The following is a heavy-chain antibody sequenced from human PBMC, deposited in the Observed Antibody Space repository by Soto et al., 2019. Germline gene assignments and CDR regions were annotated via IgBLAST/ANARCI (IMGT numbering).Heavy chain of an antibody. J-gene: IGHJ6*02. CDR2: IIPIFGTA. V-gene: IGHV1-69*13. Sequence: SVKVSCKASGGTFSSYAISWVRQAPGQGLEWMGGIIPIFGTANYAQKFQGRVTITADESTSTAYMELSSLRSEDTAVYYCARGNRGRSIAAQSGMDVWGQGTTVTVSS. CDR3: ARGNRGRSIAAQSGMDV. D-gene: IGHD6-6*01. CDR1: GGTFSSYA.